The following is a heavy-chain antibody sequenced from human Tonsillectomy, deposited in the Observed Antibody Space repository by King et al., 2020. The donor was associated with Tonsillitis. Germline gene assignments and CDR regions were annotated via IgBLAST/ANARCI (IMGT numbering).Heavy chain of an antibody. CDR1: GGTFSSYA. J-gene: IGHJ4*02. V-gene: IGHV1-69*01. Sequence: QLVQSGAEVKKPGSSVKVSCKASGGTFSSYAISWVRQAPGQGLEWMGGIIPILATANYAQKFQGRVTITADESTSTAYMELSRLRSEDTAGYYCASGTSGEGFGELFLYYWGQGTLVTVSS. CDR2: IIPILATA. CDR3: ASGTSGEGFGELFLYY. D-gene: IGHD3-10*01.